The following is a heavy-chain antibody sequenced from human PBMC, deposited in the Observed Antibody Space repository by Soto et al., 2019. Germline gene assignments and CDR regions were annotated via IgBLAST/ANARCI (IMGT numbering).Heavy chain of an antibody. V-gene: IGHV3-23*01. CDR2: ISGSGGGT. J-gene: IGHJ6*02. Sequence: EVQLLESGGGLVQPGGSLRLSCAASGFTFSSYAMSWVRQAPGKGLEWVSAISGSGGGTYYADSVKGRFTISRDNSKNTLYLLMNSLRAEDTAVYYCAKYYGDYGRYYYHYGMDVWGQGTTVTVSS. CDR3: AKYYGDYGRYYYHYGMDV. D-gene: IGHD4-17*01. CDR1: GFTFSSYA.